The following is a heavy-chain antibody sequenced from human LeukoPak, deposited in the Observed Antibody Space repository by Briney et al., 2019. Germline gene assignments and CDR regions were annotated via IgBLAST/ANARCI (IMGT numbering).Heavy chain of an antibody. Sequence: GGSLRLSCAASGFTVSSNYMSWVRQAPGKGLEWVSVIYSSGSTYYADSVRGRFTISRDNSKNTLYLQMNSLRAEDTAVYYCARTLAGHFDYWGQGTLVTVSS. V-gene: IGHV3-66*01. CDR2: IYSSGST. CDR1: GFTVSSNY. D-gene: IGHD2-15*01. J-gene: IGHJ4*02. CDR3: ARTLAGHFDY.